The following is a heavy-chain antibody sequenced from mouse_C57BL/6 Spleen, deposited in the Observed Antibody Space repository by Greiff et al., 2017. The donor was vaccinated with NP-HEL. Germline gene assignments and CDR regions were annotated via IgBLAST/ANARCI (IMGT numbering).Heavy chain of an antibody. CDR3: ARDWSYAMDY. CDR2: ISYDGSN. V-gene: IGHV3-6*01. Sequence: DVKLVESGPGLVKPSQSLSLTCSVTGYSITSGYYWNWIRQFPGNKLEWMGYISYDGSNNYNPSLKNRISITRDTSKNQFFLKLNSVTTEDTATYYCARDWSYAMDYWGQGTSVTVSS. J-gene: IGHJ4*01. CDR1: GYSITSGYY.